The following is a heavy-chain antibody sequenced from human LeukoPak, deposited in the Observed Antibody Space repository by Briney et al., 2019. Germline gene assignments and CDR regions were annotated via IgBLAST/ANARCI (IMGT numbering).Heavy chain of an antibody. CDR2: ISGSGGST. J-gene: IGHJ3*01. CDR1: GFTFSSYA. V-gene: IGHV3-23*01. Sequence: GGSLRRSCAASGFTFSSYAMSWVRQAPGKGLEWVSAISGSGGSTYYADSVKGRFTISRDNSKNTLYLQMNSLRAEDTAVYYCAKAVDYDFWSGYARFDYWGQGTMVTVSS. D-gene: IGHD3-3*01. CDR3: AKAVDYDFWSGYARFDY.